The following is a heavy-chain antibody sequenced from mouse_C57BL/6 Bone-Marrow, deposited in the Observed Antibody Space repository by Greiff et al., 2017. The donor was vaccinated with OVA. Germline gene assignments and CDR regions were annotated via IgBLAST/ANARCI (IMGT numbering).Heavy chain of an antibody. CDR1: GYTFTSYW. V-gene: IGHV1-53*01. CDR2: INPSIGGT. Sequence: QVQLQQPGTELVKPGASVKLSCKASGYTFTSYWMHWVKQRPGQGLEWIGNINPSIGGTNYTEKFKSQATLTVDKSSSTAYMQLSSLTSEDAAVYDCARGRRRYFDVWGTGTTVTVSA. J-gene: IGHJ1*03. CDR3: ARGRRRYFDV.